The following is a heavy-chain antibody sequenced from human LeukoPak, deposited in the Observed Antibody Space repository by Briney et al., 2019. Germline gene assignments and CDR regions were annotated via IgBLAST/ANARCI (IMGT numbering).Heavy chain of an antibody. J-gene: IGHJ4*02. CDR1: GYTFTSYA. D-gene: IGHD2-21*02. V-gene: IGHV1-3*01. CDR3: ARAIRGDLAGDY. Sequence: ASVKVSCKASGYTFTSYAMHWVRQAPGQRLEWMGWINAGNGNTKYSQKFQDRVTITRDTSASTAYMELSSLRSEDTAVYYCARAIRGDLAGDYWGQGTLVTVSS. CDR2: INAGNGNT.